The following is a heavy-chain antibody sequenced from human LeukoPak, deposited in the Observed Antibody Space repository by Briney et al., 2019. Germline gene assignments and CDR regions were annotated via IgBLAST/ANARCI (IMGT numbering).Heavy chain of an antibody. V-gene: IGHV4-59*01. CDR1: GGSISSYY. Sequence: SETLSLTCTVSGGSISSYYWSWIRQPPGKGLEWIGYIYYSGSTNYNPSLKSRVTISVDTSKTQFALQLSSVTAADTAVYYCARSPEVLRFDYWGQGTLVTVSS. CDR2: IYYSGST. CDR3: ARSPEVLRFDY. D-gene: IGHD3-3*01. J-gene: IGHJ4*02.